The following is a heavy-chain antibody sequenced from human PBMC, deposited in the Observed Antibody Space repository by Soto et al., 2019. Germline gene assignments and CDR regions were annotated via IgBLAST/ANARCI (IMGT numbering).Heavy chain of an antibody. CDR1: GFNFDDHV. CDR3: ARSWSGSTSGRVVV. CDR2: INWNGYSI. D-gene: IGHD3-3*01. V-gene: IGHV3-9*01. J-gene: IGHJ6*02. Sequence: EVQLVESGGGLVNPGRSLRLSCVASGFNFDDHVMNWVRQVPGKGLEWVGHINWNGYSIGYGGSVRGRFTISRDNAQNTLYLQMNSLRPEDTAVYYCARSWSGSTSGRVVVWGQGTTVTVSS.